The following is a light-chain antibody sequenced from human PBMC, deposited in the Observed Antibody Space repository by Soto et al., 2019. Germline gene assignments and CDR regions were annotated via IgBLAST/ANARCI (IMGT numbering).Light chain of an antibody. CDR3: QSYDRRLRGNYV. Sequence: QSVLTQPPSVSGAPGQRVTISCTGTSSNIGAGYDVHWYQHLPGTAPKLLIYSNINRPSGVPDRFSGSKSGTSASLAITGLQAEDEADYYCQSYDRRLRGNYVVGTGTKVTVL. CDR1: SSNIGAGYD. J-gene: IGLJ1*01. CDR2: SNI. V-gene: IGLV1-40*01.